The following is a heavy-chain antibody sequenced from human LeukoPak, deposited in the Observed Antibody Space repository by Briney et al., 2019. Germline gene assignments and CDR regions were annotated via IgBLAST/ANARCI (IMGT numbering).Heavy chain of an antibody. CDR1: GYTFTNYY. D-gene: IGHD3-22*01. CDR2: INSGGGST. J-gene: IGHJ4*02. CDR3: ARGTYYHDSSDLDH. V-gene: IGHV1-46*03. Sequence: ASVKVSCKAPGYTFTNYYVHWVRQAPGQGLEWMGIINSGGGSTGNAQKFQGRVTMTRDTSTSTVYMELSSLRSEDTAVYYCARGTYYHDSSDLDHWGQGTLVTVSS.